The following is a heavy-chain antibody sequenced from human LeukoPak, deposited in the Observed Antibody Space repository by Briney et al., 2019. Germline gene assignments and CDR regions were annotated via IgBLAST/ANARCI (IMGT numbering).Heavy chain of an antibody. CDR3: AKDLSGSYYGSGSRPGPFDY. D-gene: IGHD3-10*01. CDR1: GFTFRSYW. CDR2: INEDGSET. Sequence: GGSLRLSCAASGFTFRSYWMTWVRQAPGKGLEWVAKINEDGSETDYVDSVKGRFTISRDNSENTLYLDVNSLRAEDTAVYYCAKDLSGSYYGSGSRPGPFDYWGQGTLVTVSS. J-gene: IGHJ4*02. V-gene: IGHV3-7*01.